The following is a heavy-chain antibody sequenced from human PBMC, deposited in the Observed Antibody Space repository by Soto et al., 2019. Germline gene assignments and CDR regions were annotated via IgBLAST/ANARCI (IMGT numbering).Heavy chain of an antibody. D-gene: IGHD2-15*01. Sequence: ASVKVSCKASGGTFSSYAISWVRQAPGQGLEWMGGIIPIFGTANYAQKFQGRVTITADESTSTAYMELSSLRSEDTAVYYCARDRCSGGSCQTVDYWGQGTLVTVSS. CDR1: GGTFSSYA. V-gene: IGHV1-69*13. CDR2: IIPIFGTA. CDR3: ARDRCSGGSCQTVDY. J-gene: IGHJ4*02.